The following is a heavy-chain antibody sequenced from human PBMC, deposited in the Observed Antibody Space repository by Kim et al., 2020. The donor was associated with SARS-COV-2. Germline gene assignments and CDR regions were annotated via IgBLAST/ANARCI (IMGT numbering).Heavy chain of an antibody. Sequence: TIYAQSFRDRVIKTEDTSGDTAYMQWSSLTPDDTAVYFCATGSPAAGAFDFWGQGTLVTVSS. CDR3: ATGSPAAGAFDF. CDR2: T. D-gene: IGHD6-13*01. V-gene: IGHV1-24*01. J-gene: IGHJ4*02.